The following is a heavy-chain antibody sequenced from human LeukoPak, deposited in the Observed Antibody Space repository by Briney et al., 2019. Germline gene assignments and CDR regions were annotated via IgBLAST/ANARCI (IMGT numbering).Heavy chain of an antibody. J-gene: IGHJ4*02. D-gene: IGHD5-12*01. CDR2: IFDSGTTNYNPST. CDR1: GFTVSSNY. V-gene: IGHV4-59*02. CDR3: ARGGVTTIAQYDY. Sequence: GSLRLSCAASGFTVSSNYMSWIRQPPGKGPEWIGYIFDSGTTNYNPSTNYNPSLKSRVTVSLDTSKNHFSLKLSSVTAADTAVYFCARGGVTTIAQYDYWGQGILVTVSS.